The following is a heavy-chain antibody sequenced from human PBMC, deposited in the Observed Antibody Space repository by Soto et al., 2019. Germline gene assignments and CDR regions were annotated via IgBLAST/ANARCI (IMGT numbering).Heavy chain of an antibody. CDR2: ISAYNGNT. Sequence: GASVKVSCKASGYTFTSYGISWVRQAPGQGLEWMGWISAYNGNTNYAQKLQGRVTMTTDTSTSTAYMELRSLRSDDTAVYYCARDPGRFTYYGSRSPFHYFAYWRQGTLVPVSS. V-gene: IGHV1-18*01. CDR3: ARDPGRFTYYGSRSPFHYFAY. D-gene: IGHD3-10*01. CDR1: GYTFTSYG. J-gene: IGHJ4*02.